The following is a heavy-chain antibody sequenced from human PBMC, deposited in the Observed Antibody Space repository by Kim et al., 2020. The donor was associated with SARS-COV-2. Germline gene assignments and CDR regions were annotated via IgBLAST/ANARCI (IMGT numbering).Heavy chain of an antibody. CDR3: ASRRILGGTPFDY. CDR1: GGSISSYY. D-gene: IGHD3-16*01. Sequence: SETLSLTCTVSGGSISSYYWSWIRQPPGKGLEWIGYIYYSGSTNYNPSLKSRVTISVDTSKNQFSLKLSSVTAADTAVYYCASRRILGGTPFDYWGQGTLVTVSS. J-gene: IGHJ4*02. CDR2: IYYSGST. V-gene: IGHV4-59*08.